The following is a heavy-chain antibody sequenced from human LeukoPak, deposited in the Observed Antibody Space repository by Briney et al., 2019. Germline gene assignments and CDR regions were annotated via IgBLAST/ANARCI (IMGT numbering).Heavy chain of an antibody. CDR2: INHSGST. V-gene: IGHV4-30-2*01. CDR3: ARVKITFGGVIAQPIYFDY. D-gene: IGHD3-16*02. Sequence: SETLSLTCAVSGGSISSGGYSWSWIRQPPGKGLEWIGEINHSGSTNYNPSLKSRVTISVDTSRNQFSLKLSSVTAADTAVYYCARVKITFGGVIAQPIYFDYWGQGTLVTVSS. CDR1: GGSISSGGYS. J-gene: IGHJ4*02.